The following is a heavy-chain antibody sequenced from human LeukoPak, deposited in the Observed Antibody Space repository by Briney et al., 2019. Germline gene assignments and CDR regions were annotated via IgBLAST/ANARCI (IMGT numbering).Heavy chain of an antibody. CDR3: AKVPMGYDFGRSYMDV. CDR2: ISGGGTT. CDR1: GFTFSSNA. D-gene: IGHD3-3*01. V-gene: IGHV3-23*01. Sequence: PGGSLRLSCAASGFTFSSNAMSWVRQAPGKGLEWVSTISGGGTTYYADSVKGRFTISRDNSKNTLYLQMNSLRAEDTAVYYCAKVPMGYDFGRSYMDVWGKGTTVTVSS. J-gene: IGHJ6*03.